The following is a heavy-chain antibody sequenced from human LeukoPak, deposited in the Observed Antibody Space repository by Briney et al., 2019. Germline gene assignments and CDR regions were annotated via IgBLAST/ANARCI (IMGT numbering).Heavy chain of an antibody. CDR2: ISYDGSNK. D-gene: IGHD5-12*01. CDR1: GFTFSSYA. CDR3: ARAHSGYRRAYGMDV. V-gene: IGHV3-30-3*01. Sequence: GRSPRLSCAASGFTFSSYAMHWVRQAPGKGLEWVAVISYDGSNKYYADSVKGRFTISRDNSKNTLYLQMNSLRAEDTAVYYCARAHSGYRRAYGMDVWGQGTTVTVSS. J-gene: IGHJ6*02.